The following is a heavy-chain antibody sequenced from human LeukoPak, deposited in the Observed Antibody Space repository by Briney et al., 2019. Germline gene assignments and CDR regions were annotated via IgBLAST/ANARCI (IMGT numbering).Heavy chain of an antibody. CDR3: AKDGRLITMIVVVLGDYFDY. CDR1: GFTFDDYA. Sequence: GGSLRLSCAASGFTFDDYAMHWVRQAPGKGLEWVSGISWNSGSIGYADSVKGRFTISRDNAKNTLSLQMNSLRAEDTAVYYCAKDGRLITMIVVVLGDYFDYWGQGTLVTVSS. D-gene: IGHD3-22*01. J-gene: IGHJ4*02. V-gene: IGHV3-9*01. CDR2: ISWNSGSI.